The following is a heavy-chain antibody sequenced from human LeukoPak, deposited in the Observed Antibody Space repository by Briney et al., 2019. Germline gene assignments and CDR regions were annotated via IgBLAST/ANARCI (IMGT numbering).Heavy chain of an antibody. J-gene: IGHJ6*03. Sequence: ASVKVSCKASGYTFTSYGISWVRQAPGQGLEWMGWISAYNGNTNYAQKLQGRVTMTTDTSTSTVYMELSSLRSEDTAVYYCASGSGYSSDYYMDVWGKGTTVTVSS. CDR2: ISAYNGNT. CDR1: GYTFTSYG. V-gene: IGHV1-18*01. CDR3: ASGSGYSSDYYMDV. D-gene: IGHD5-18*01.